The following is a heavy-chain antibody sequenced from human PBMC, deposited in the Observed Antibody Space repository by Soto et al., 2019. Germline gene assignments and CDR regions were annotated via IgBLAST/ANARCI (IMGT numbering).Heavy chain of an antibody. V-gene: IGHV1-18*01. CDR1: GYSFATSG. Sequence: QVKLVQSGTEVKEPGASITVSCKASGYSFATSGMTWVRQAPGQGLEWMGWISVYNGNTNYDQNLQDRGTMTTDTSTRTAYLELRNLRSDDTAVYYCARAGQYYDASGYGEWGQGTLVTGS. CDR2: ISVYNGNT. J-gene: IGHJ4*02. CDR3: ARAGQYYDASGYGE. D-gene: IGHD3-3*01.